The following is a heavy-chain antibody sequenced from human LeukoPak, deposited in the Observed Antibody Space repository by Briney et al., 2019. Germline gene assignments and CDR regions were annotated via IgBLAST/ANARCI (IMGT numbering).Heavy chain of an antibody. D-gene: IGHD4-11*01. CDR2: IYHSGIT. CDR1: GGSISSGDFY. V-gene: IGHV4-30-4*01. CDR3: ARDRSTVDYYGLDV. Sequence: PSETLSLTCTVSGGSISSGDFYWSWIRQPPEKGLEYIGYIYHSGITLYNPSLRSRVTVSIDTSRNQFSLKLSSVTAADTAVYYCARDRSTVDYYGLDVWGQGTTVIVSS. J-gene: IGHJ6*02.